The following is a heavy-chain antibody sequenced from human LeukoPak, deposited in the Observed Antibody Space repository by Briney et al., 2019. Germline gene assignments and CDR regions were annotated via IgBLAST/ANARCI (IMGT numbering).Heavy chain of an antibody. Sequence: GASVTVSCKSSGYTFTSYDINWVRQATGQGLEWMGWMNPNSGNTGYAQKFQGRVTMTRNTSISTAYMELSSLRSENTAVYYCARGPLTTYCSGGSCRQYYYYGMDVWGQGTTVTVSS. D-gene: IGHD2-15*01. CDR2: MNPNSGNT. J-gene: IGHJ6*02. CDR1: GYTFTSYD. CDR3: ARGPLTTYCSGGSCRQYYYYGMDV. V-gene: IGHV1-8*01.